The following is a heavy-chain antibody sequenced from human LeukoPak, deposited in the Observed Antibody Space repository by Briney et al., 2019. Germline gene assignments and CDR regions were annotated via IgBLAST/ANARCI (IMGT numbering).Heavy chain of an antibody. CDR1: RFTFSDYY. CDR2: ISSSSSYT. J-gene: IGHJ3*02. V-gene: IGHV3-11*05. Sequence: GGSLILSCAASRFTFSDYYMSWIRQAPGKGLEWVSYISSSSSYTNYADSVKGRFTISRDNAKNSLYLQMNSLRAEDTAIYYCARERHDAFDIWGQGTMVTVSS. CDR3: ARERHDAFDI.